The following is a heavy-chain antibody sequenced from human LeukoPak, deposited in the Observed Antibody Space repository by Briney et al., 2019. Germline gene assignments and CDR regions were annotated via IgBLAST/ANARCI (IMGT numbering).Heavy chain of an antibody. CDR2: INPNRGDT. CDR1: GYTFTGYY. J-gene: IGHJ4*02. CDR3: AGEYCSGGSCRQGFDY. Sequence: ASVKVSCKASGYTFTGYYMHWVRQAPGQGLEWMGWINPNRGDTNHAQNFQGRVTLTRDTSISTAYMELSSLRSDDSAVYYCAGEYCSGGSCRQGFDYWGQGTLVTVSS. D-gene: IGHD2-15*01. V-gene: IGHV1-2*02.